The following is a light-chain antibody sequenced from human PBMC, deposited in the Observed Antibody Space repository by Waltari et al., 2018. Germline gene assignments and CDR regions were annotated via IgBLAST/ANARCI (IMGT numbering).Light chain of an antibody. CDR2: VGTEGIVG. CDR3: GADDGTGNTFVWV. J-gene: IGLJ3*02. V-gene: IGLV9-49*03. Sequence: LTQPPSASASRGASITLTCTLSSGRTHYKVDWYQQRQGKGPQFLMRVGTEGIVGAKGQGIPVRFSVSASGLNRYLTIEDIQEEDEADYHCGADDGTGNTFVWVFGGGTTLSVL. CDR1: SGRTHYK.